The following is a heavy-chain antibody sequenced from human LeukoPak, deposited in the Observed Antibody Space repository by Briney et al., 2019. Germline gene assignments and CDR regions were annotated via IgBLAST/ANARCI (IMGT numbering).Heavy chain of an antibody. J-gene: IGHJ6*02. CDR3: ARDSGYSSTHYYYYYGMDV. Sequence: PSETLSLTCAVSGGSISSGGYSWSWLRQPPGKGLEWIGYIYHSGSTYYNPSLKSRVTMSVDTSKNQFSLKLSSVTAADTAVYYCARDSGYSSTHYYYYYGMDVWGQGTTVTVSS. V-gene: IGHV4-30-2*01. CDR2: IYHSGST. CDR1: GGSISSGGYS. D-gene: IGHD6-13*01.